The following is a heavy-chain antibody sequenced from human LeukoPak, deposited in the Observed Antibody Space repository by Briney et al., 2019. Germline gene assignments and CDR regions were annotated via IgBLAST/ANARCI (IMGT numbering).Heavy chain of an antibody. D-gene: IGHD6-13*01. CDR2: INSDGSST. V-gene: IGHV3-74*01. CDR1: GFTFSSYW. J-gene: IGHJ4*02. CDR3: ARGGPAAAVYYAY. Sequence: GGSLRLSCAASGFTFSSYWMHWVRKAPGKGLVWVSRINSDGSSTNYADSVKGRFTISRDNAKNTLYLQMNSLRAEDTAVYYCARGGPAAAVYYAYWGQGTLVTVSS.